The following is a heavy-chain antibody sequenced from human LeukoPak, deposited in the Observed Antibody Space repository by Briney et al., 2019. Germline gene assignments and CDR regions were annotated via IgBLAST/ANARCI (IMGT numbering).Heavy chain of an antibody. D-gene: IGHD3-16*02. J-gene: IGHJ4*02. CDR2: IDPSDSYT. CDR3: ARVIHLGELSLYDY. V-gene: IGHV5-10-1*01. CDR1: GYSFTTYW. Sequence: GASLKISCKGSGYSFTTYWITWVRQLPGKGLEWMGRIDPSDSYTNYSPSFQGHVTISADKSISTAYLQWSSLKASDTAMYYCARVIHLGELSLYDYWGQGTPVTVSS.